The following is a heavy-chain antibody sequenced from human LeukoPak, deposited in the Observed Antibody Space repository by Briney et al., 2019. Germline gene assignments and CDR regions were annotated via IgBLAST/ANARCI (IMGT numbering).Heavy chain of an antibody. D-gene: IGHD2-2*01. CDR2: IKSKTDGGTA. J-gene: IGHJ3*02. CDR1: GFTFSNAW. CDR3: TTRTWADGFDI. Sequence: GGSLRLSCVGSGFTFSNAWMSWVRQAPGKGLEWVGRIKSKTDGGTADYAAPVKGRFTISRDESKNTLYLQINSLRTEDTAVYYCTTRTWADGFDIWGRGTMLTVSS. V-gene: IGHV3-15*01.